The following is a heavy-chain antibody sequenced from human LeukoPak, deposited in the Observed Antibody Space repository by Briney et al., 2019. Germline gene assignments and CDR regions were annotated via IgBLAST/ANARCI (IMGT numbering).Heavy chain of an antibody. D-gene: IGHD1-26*01. Sequence: GGSLRLSCAASGFTFSSYAMHWVRQAPGKGLGWVAVISYDGSNKYYADSVKGRFTISRDNSKNTLYLQMNSLRVEDTAVYYCVRDTRSYYLDYWGQGTPVTVSS. CDR2: ISYDGSNK. V-gene: IGHV3-30-3*01. J-gene: IGHJ4*02. CDR3: VRDTRSYYLDY. CDR1: GFTFSSYA.